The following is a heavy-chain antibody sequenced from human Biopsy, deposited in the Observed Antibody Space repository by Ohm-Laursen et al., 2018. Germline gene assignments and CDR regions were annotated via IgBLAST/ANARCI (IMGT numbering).Heavy chain of an antibody. CDR1: GGSIYNFF. CDR3: ARVGVGAPSIDYFDS. CDR2: IYYSGSA. D-gene: IGHD1-26*01. J-gene: IGHJ4*02. Sequence: SDTLSLTCSVSGGSIYNFFWSWIRPPPGKGLEWIGYIYYSGSANYNPSLKSRVTISVDRSKNHFSLELSSVTAADTAVYYCARVGVGAPSIDYFDSWGQGALVTVSS. V-gene: IGHV4-59*07.